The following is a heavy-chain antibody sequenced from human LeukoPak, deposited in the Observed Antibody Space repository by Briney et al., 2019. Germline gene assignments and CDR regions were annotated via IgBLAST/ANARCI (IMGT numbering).Heavy chain of an antibody. CDR3: ARDRSFGYYYDSSGYYPLDY. D-gene: IGHD3-22*01. CDR2: ISSSGSTI. Sequence: GGSLRLSCAASGFTFSDYYMSWIRQAPGKGLEWVSYISSSGSTIYYADSVKGRFTISRDNAKTSLYLQMNSLSAEDTAVYYCARDRSFGYYYDSSGYYPLDYWGQGTLVTVSS. J-gene: IGHJ4*02. CDR1: GFTFSDYY. V-gene: IGHV3-11*01.